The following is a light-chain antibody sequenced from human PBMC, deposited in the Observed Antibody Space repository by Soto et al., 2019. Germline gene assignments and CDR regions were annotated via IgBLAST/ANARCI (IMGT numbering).Light chain of an antibody. CDR1: QSVPSNY. CDR3: HQYDRSAIFT. V-gene: IGKV3-20*01. J-gene: IGKJ3*01. Sequence: EIVLTQSPGTLSLSPGERAILSCRASQSVPSNYLAWYQQRPGQAPRLLIYGASTRAAGVPDRFSGSGSGTEFTLTINRLEPEDFAVFYCHQYDRSAIFTFGPGTTVDIK. CDR2: GAS.